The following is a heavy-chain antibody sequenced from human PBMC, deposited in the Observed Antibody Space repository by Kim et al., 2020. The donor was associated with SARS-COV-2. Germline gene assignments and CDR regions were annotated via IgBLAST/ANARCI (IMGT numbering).Heavy chain of an antibody. CDR1: GASISSSGYY. J-gene: IGHJ4*02. V-gene: IGHV4-39*01. CDR3: ARHFRXTSIRFLGLFQFXY. CDR2: VYYTGST. D-gene: IGHD2-2*02. Sequence: SETLSLTCTVSGASISSSGYYWGWIRQPPGMGLEWIGSVYYTGSTYYNPSLKSRVTISVDTSKNQFSLKLSSVTAADTAVYYCARHFRXTSIRFLGLFQFXYWGQGTLVTVSS.